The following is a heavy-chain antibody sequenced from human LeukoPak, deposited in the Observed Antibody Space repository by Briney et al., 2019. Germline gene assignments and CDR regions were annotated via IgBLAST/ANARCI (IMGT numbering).Heavy chain of an antibody. CDR3: ASTGSSTDY. J-gene: IGHJ4*02. Sequence: SQTLSLTCAVSGGSISSGGYSWSWIRQPPGKGLEWIGYIYHSGSTYYNPSPKSRVTISVDRSKNQFSLKLSSVTAADTAVYYCASTGSSTDYWGQGTLVTVSS. V-gene: IGHV4-30-2*01. CDR1: GGSISSGGYS. CDR2: IYHSGST. D-gene: IGHD3-10*01.